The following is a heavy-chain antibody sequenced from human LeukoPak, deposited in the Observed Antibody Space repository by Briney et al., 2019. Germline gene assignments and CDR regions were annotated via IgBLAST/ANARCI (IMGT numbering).Heavy chain of an antibody. Sequence: ASVKVSCKASGYTFTSYGISWVRQAPGQGLEGMGWISAYNGNTNYAQKLQGRVTMTTDTSTSTAYMELRSLRSADTAVYYCARDPPRYDFWSGLYYYYYMDVWGKGTTVTVSS. CDR2: ISAYNGNT. CDR3: ARDPPRYDFWSGLYYYYYMDV. D-gene: IGHD3-3*01. V-gene: IGHV1-18*01. J-gene: IGHJ6*03. CDR1: GYTFTSYG.